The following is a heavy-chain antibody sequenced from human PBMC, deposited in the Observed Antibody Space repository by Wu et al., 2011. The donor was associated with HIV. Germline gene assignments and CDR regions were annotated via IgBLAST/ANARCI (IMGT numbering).Heavy chain of an antibody. Sequence: QVQLVQSGAEVKKPGASVKVSCKASGYTFTSYGISWVRQAPGQGLEWIGWIRTYNGETNYAQNLQGRVTVTTDTSTSTVYMEVRSLGSDDTAVYYCARDPPGYPYYFDYWGQGTLVTVSS. D-gene: IGHD5-12*01. CDR1: GYTFTSYG. CDR3: ARDPPGYPYYFDY. CDR2: IRTYNGET. J-gene: IGHJ4*02. V-gene: IGHV1-18*01.